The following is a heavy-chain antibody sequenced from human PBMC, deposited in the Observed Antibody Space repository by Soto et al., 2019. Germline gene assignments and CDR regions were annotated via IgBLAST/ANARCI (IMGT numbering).Heavy chain of an antibody. CDR2: IFSNDEK. Sequence: SGPTLVNPTETLTLTCTVSGFSLSNARMGVSWIRQPPGKALEWLAHIFSNDEKSYSTSLKSRLTISKDTSKSQVVLTTTNMEPVDTATYSGADRYFCGDKLDYRGQGTLVTVSS. CDR1: GFSLSNARMG. CDR3: ADRYFCGDKLDY. J-gene: IGHJ4*02. V-gene: IGHV2-26*01. D-gene: IGHD1-20*01.